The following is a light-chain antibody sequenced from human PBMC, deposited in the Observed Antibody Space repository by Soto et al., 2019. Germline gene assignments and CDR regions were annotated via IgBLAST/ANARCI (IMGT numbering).Light chain of an antibody. J-gene: IGKJ1*01. Sequence: EIVLTQSPATLSLSPGERATLSCRASQSVSSYLAWYQQKPGQAPRLLIYDASNRATGTPARFSGSGSGTDFTLTISSLEPEDFAVYYCQQPSTFGQETKLDIK. CDR2: DAS. CDR3: QQPST. CDR1: QSVSSY. V-gene: IGKV3-11*01.